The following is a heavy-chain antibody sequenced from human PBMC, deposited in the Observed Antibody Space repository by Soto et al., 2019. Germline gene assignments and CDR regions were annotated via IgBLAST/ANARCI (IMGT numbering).Heavy chain of an antibody. CDR1: GFTFSDYY. J-gene: IGHJ4*02. V-gene: IGHV3-11*06. Sequence: QVQLVESGGGLVKPGGSLRLSCAASGFTFSDYYMSWIRQAPGKGLEWVSYISSSSSYTNYADSVKGRFTISRDNAKNSLYLQMNSLRAEDTAVYYCARDPSQIHIAVAAPYFDYWGQGTLVTVSS. CDR2: ISSSSSYT. D-gene: IGHD6-19*01. CDR3: ARDPSQIHIAVAAPYFDY.